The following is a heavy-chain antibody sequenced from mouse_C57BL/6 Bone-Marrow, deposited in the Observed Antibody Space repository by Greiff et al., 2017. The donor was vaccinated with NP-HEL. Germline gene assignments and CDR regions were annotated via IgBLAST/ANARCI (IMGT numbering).Heavy chain of an antibody. V-gene: IGHV1-50*01. Sequence: QVQLQQPGAELVKPGASVKLSCKASGYTFTSYWMQWVKQRPGQGLEWIGEIDPSDSYTNYNQKFKGKATLTVDTSSSTAYMQLSSLTSEDSAVYDCARATYYSIPWFAYWGQGTLVTVSA. J-gene: IGHJ3*01. CDR2: IDPSDSYT. CDR3: ARATYYSIPWFAY. CDR1: GYTFTSYW. D-gene: IGHD2-5*01.